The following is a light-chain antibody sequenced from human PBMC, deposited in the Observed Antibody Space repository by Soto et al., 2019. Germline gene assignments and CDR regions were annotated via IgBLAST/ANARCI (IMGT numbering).Light chain of an antibody. CDR2: DAS. J-gene: IGKJ4*01. V-gene: IGKV1-33*01. Sequence: IQVTQSPSSLSASVGDRVTITCQASQDISNYLNWYQQKPGKAPKLLIYDASILVTGLTSRFRGSGSGTDFTFTISSLQPEDIATYYCQHFANLLLTCGGGTKVEIK. CDR3: QHFANLLLT. CDR1: QDISNY.